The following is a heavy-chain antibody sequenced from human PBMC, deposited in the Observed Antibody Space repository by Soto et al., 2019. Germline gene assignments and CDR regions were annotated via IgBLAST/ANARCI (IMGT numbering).Heavy chain of an antibody. CDR3: ARERRCCNRSRCYGPDL. D-gene: IGHD2-2*01. Sequence: SETLSLTCTVSGGSTSSGDFYWSWIRQPPGKGLEWIGYIYHSGGTYYNPSLESRVTISVDTSKNQFSLKLSSVTAADTAVYYCARERRCCNRSRCYGPDLWGHGTQVT. CDR2: IYHSGGT. CDR1: GGSTSSGDFY. J-gene: IGHJ5*02. V-gene: IGHV4-30-4*01.